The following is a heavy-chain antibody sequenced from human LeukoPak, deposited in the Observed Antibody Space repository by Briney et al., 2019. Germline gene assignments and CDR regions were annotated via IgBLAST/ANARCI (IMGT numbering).Heavy chain of an antibody. D-gene: IGHD4-17*01. CDR3: AKGSIYGDYGDFDH. V-gene: IGHV3-23*05. CDR2: INGIGTSL. Sequence: GGSLRLSCAASGFSFDFSGYAMSWVRQAPGKGLEWVSGINGIGTSLYYADSVKGRFTISRDNSDNTLYLQMNSLRADDTAVYYCAKGSIYGDYGDFDHWGQGTLVTVSS. J-gene: IGHJ4*02. CDR1: GFSFDFSGYA.